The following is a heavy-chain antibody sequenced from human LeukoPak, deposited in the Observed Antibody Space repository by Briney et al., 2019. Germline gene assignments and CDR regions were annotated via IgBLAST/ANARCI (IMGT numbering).Heavy chain of an antibody. D-gene: IGHD6-13*01. CDR3: AREYGDSSSWSLDRYFDY. J-gene: IGHJ4*02. Sequence: GASVKVSCKASGYTFTSYGISWVRQAPGQGLEWMGWISAYNGNTNYAQKLQGRVTITTDTSTSTAYMELRSLRSDDTAVYYCAREYGDSSSWSLDRYFDYWGQGTLVTVSS. V-gene: IGHV1-18*01. CDR1: GYTFTSYG. CDR2: ISAYNGNT.